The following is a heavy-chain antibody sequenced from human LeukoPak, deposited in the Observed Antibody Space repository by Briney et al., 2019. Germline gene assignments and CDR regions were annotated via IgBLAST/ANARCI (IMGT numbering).Heavy chain of an antibody. V-gene: IGHV3-21*01. Sequence: GSLRLSCAASGFTFSSYSMNWVRQAPGKGLEWVSSISSGSTYIFYADSLKGRFTVSRDNSKNSLYLQMNSVRAEDTAVYFCARVRYYDIKYFDYWGQGALVTVSS. CDR1: GFTFSSYS. D-gene: IGHD3-22*01. CDR3: ARVRYYDIKYFDY. J-gene: IGHJ4*02. CDR2: ISSGSTYI.